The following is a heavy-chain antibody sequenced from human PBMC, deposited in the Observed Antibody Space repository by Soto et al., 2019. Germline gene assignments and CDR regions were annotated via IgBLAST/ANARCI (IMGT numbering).Heavy chain of an antibody. J-gene: IGHJ4*02. V-gene: IGHV3-30-3*01. CDR2: MSYDGSNK. CDR3: ARDGGAY. CDR1: GFTFSSYA. Sequence: QVQLVESGGGVVQPGRSLRLSCAASGFTFSSYAMHWVRRAPGKGLEWMAVMSYDGSNKYYADSVKGRFTISRDNSKNMLYLQMNSLRPEDTALYYCARDGGAYWGQGTLVIVSS. D-gene: IGHD3-16*01.